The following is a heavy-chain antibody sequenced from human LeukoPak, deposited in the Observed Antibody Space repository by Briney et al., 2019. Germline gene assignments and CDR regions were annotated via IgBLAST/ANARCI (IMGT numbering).Heavy chain of an antibody. Sequence: SETLSLTCTVSGGSISSSSYYWGWIRQPPGKGLEWIGSIYYSGSTYYNPSLKSRVTISVDTSKNQFSLKLSSVTAADTAVYYCARHVWLLYYYYMDVWGKGTTVTISS. J-gene: IGHJ6*03. CDR2: IYYSGST. D-gene: IGHD5-12*01. V-gene: IGHV4-39*01. CDR1: GGSISSSSYY. CDR3: ARHVWLLYYYYMDV.